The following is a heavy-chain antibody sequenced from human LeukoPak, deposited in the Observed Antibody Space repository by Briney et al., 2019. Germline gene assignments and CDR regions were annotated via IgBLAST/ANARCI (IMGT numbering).Heavy chain of an antibody. D-gene: IGHD2-15*01. Sequence: PSETLSLTCTVSGGSISSYYWSWIRQPPGKGLEWIGYIYYSGSTNYNPSLKSRVTISVDTSKNQFSLKLSSVTAADTAVYYCATLSTYCSGGSCYPPKWGQGTLVTVSS. CDR3: ATLSTYCSGGSCYPPK. CDR2: IYYSGST. V-gene: IGHV4-59*01. CDR1: GGSISSYY. J-gene: IGHJ4*02.